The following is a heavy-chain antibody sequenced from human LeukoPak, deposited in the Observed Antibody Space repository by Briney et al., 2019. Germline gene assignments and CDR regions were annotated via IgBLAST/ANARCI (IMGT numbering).Heavy chain of an antibody. D-gene: IGHD3-22*01. CDR3: ARESYYYDSSGYRDAFDI. V-gene: IGHV1-2*02. Sequence: ASVKVSCKASGYTFTGYYMHWVRQAPGQGLEWMGWINPNSGGTNYAQKFQGRVTMTRDTSISTACMELSRLRSDDTAVYSCARESYYYDSSGYRDAFDIWGQGTMVTVSS. J-gene: IGHJ3*02. CDR1: GYTFTGYY. CDR2: INPNSGGT.